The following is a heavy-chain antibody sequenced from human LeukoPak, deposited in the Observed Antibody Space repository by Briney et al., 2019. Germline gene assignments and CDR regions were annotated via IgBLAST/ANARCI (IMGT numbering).Heavy chain of an antibody. V-gene: IGHV3-7*04. CDR3: ARGQTWIQLWP. CDR2: IKQDGSEK. D-gene: IGHD5-18*01. Sequence: QTGGSLRLSCAASGFTFSTYWMTWVRQAPGKGLEWVANIKQDGSEKYYVDSVKSRFNISRDNAKNSLYLQMNSLRDEDTAVYYCARGQTWIQLWPRGQGTLVTVSS. J-gene: IGHJ5*02. CDR1: GFTFSTYW.